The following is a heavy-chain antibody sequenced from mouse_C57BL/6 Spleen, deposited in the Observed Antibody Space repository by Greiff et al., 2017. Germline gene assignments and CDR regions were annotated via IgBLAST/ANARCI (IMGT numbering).Heavy chain of an antibody. V-gene: IGHV1-81*01. CDR2: IYPRSGNT. CDR1: GYTFTSYG. J-gene: IGHJ3*01. Sequence: QVQLKESGAELAKPGASVQMSCKASGYTFTSYGISWVKQSTGQGLEWIGEIYPRSGNTYYNEKFKGKATLTADKSSSTAYMELRSLTSEDSAVYVCASTNYGSSSDWFAYWGQGTTVTVSA. D-gene: IGHD1-1*01. CDR3: ASTNYGSSSDWFAY.